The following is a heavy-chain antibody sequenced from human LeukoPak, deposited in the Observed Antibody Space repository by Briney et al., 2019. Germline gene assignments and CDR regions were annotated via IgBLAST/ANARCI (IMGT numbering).Heavy chain of an antibody. CDR3: ARNPIGVVIISILDY. CDR1: GGTFSSYA. D-gene: IGHD3-3*01. J-gene: IGHJ4*02. Sequence: GASVKVSCKASGGTFSSYAISWVRQAPGQGLEWMGWISAYNGNTNYAQKLQGRVTMTTDTSTSTAYMELWSLRSDDTAVYYCARNPIGVVIISILDYWGQGTLVTVSS. CDR2: ISAYNGNT. V-gene: IGHV1-18*01.